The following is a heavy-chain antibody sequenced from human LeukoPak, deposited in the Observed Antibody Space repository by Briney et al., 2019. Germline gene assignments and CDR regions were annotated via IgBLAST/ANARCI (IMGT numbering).Heavy chain of an antibody. CDR3: ARGAQIAVAGSFDAFDI. V-gene: IGHV1-46*01. CDR2: INPSGGST. Sequence: ASVKVSCKASGYTFTSYYMHWVRQAPGQGLEWMGIINPSGGSTSYAQKFQGRVTMTRDTSTGTVYMELNSLRSEDTAVYYCARGAQIAVAGSFDAFDIWGQGTMVTVSS. J-gene: IGHJ3*02. D-gene: IGHD6-19*01. CDR1: GYTFTSYY.